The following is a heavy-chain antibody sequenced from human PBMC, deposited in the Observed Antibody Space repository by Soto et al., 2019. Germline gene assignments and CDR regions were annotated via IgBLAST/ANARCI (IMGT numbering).Heavy chain of an antibody. Sequence: ASVKVSCKASGYTFTSYGISWVRQAPGQGLEWMGWISAYNGNTNYAQKLQGRVTMTTDTSTSTAYMELRSLRSDDTAVYYCARSRDIVATYYYYGMDVWGQGTTVTFSS. CDR2: ISAYNGNT. V-gene: IGHV1-18*01. CDR3: ARSRDIVATYYYYGMDV. D-gene: IGHD5-12*01. CDR1: GYTFTSYG. J-gene: IGHJ6*02.